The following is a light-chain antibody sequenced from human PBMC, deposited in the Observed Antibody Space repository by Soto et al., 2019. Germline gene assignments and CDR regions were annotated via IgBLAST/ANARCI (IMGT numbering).Light chain of an antibody. CDR3: QQRASWPIT. CDR2: DSF. Sequence: EIVLTQTPATLSLSPGERATLSCRASQSIAGYLHWYQHRPGQAPRLLVYDSFIRATGIPARFSGSGSGTDFTLTISSLEPEDFAVYYCQQRASWPITVGPGTKVDIK. CDR1: QSIAGY. V-gene: IGKV3-11*01. J-gene: IGKJ3*01.